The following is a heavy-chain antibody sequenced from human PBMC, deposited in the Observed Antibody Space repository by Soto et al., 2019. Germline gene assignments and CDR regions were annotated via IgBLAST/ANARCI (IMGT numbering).Heavy chain of an antibody. Sequence: QVQLVQSGAEVKKPGASVKVSCKASGYTFTSYDINWVRQATGQGLEWMGWMNPNSGNTGYAQKFQGRVTMTRNTTLSTAYIELSSLRSEDTDVYHCARTLYGDHVDYWGQGTLVSVSS. CDR3: ARTLYGDHVDY. CDR1: GYTFTSYD. D-gene: IGHD4-17*01. CDR2: MNPNSGNT. J-gene: IGHJ4*02. V-gene: IGHV1-8*01.